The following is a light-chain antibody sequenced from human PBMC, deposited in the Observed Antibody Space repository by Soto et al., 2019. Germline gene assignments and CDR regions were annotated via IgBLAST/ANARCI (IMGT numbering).Light chain of an antibody. CDR2: WAS. CDR1: QSLLYCVNSYNY. CDR3: QQCYSSPYT. Sequence: DIVMTQSPDSLAVSLGERATINCRSSQSLLYCVNSYNYLAWYQQKPGQPPKLLIYWASTRESGVPDRVSSGGSGTEFTLTISSLQAEDVAIYFCQQCYSSPYTFGQGTKLEIK. V-gene: IGKV4-1*01. J-gene: IGKJ2*01.